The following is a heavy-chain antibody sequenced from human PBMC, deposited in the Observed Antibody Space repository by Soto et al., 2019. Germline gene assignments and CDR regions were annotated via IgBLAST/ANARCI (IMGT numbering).Heavy chain of an antibody. D-gene: IGHD3-3*01. CDR2: TYYTSKWYN. CDR3: VRVSIIGSHRHLVY. CDR1: GDSVSSNSAA. V-gene: IGHV6-1*01. Sequence: SQTLSLTCVISGDSVSSNSAAWNWVRQSPSRGLEWLARTYYTSKWYNDYAVSVKSRITINADTSKNQFSLQLNSVTPEDTAVYYCVRVSIIGSHRHLVYWGQGT. J-gene: IGHJ4*01.